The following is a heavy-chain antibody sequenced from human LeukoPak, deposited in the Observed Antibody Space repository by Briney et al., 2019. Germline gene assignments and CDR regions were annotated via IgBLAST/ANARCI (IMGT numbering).Heavy chain of an antibody. CDR1: GGSISSYY. CDR2: IYYSAIT. J-gene: IGHJ4*02. CDR3: ASSGGYYFDY. Sequence: SETRSLTCTVSGGSISSYYWSWLRQPPGKGLKRFGYIYYSAITNYNPSLKSRVTISVDTSKNQFSLKLSSVTAADTAVYYCASSGGYYFDYWGQGTLVTVSS. V-gene: IGHV4-59*01.